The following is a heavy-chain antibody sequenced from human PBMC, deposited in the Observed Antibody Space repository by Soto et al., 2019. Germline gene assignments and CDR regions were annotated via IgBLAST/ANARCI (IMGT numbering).Heavy chain of an antibody. J-gene: IGHJ5*02. CDR1: SGSISSNW. CDR2: IYHSGST. V-gene: IGHV4-4*02. Sequence: PSETLSLTCEVSSGSISSNWWSWVRQPPGKGLEWIGEIYHSGSTNYNPSLKNRVTILVDNSRTHFSLDLSSVTAADTAVYYCSSQTYSYAWHHWGQGIQVTVSS. D-gene: IGHD5-18*01. CDR3: SSQTYSYAWHH.